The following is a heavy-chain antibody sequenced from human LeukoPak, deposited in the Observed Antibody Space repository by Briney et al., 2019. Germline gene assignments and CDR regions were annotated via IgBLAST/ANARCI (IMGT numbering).Heavy chain of an antibody. CDR3: ARTRTPDDYGGIYYFDY. V-gene: IGHV3-7*01. CDR2: IKQDGSEK. CDR1: GFTFSSYW. D-gene: IGHD4-23*01. Sequence: GGSLRLSCAASGFTFSSYWMSWVRQAPGKGLEWVANIKQDGSEKYYVDSVKGRFTISRDNAKNSLYLQMSSLRAEDTAVYYCARTRTPDDYGGIYYFDYWGQGTLVTVSS. J-gene: IGHJ4*02.